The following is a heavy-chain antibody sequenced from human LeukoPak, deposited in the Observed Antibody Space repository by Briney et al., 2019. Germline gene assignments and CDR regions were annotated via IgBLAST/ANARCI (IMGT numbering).Heavy chain of an antibody. CDR2: IKQDGSEK. J-gene: IGHJ6*02. Sequence: GGSLRLSCAASGFTFSSYWMSWVRQAPGKGLEWVANIKQDGSEKYYVDSVKGRFTISRDNAKNSLYLQMNSLRAEDTAVYYCARDRANYDILTGYYYDYYYGMDVWGQGTTVTVSS. D-gene: IGHD3-9*01. CDR3: ARDRANYDILTGYYYDYYYGMDV. CDR1: GFTFSSYW. V-gene: IGHV3-7*01.